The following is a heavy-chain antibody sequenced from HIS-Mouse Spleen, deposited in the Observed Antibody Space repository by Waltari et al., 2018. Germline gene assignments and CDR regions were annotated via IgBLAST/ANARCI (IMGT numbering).Heavy chain of an antibody. V-gene: IGHV4-39*07. CDR2: IYYSGGT. CDR3: AREIPYSSSWYDWYFDL. CDR1: GCSISSSSYY. D-gene: IGHD6-13*01. J-gene: IGHJ2*01. Sequence: QLQLQESGPGLVKPSETLSLTCTVSGCSISSSSYYWGWIRQPPGKGLGWIGSIYYSGGTYYNPSLNSRVTISVDTSKNQFSLKLSSVTAADTAVYYCAREIPYSSSWYDWYFDLWGRGTLVTVSS.